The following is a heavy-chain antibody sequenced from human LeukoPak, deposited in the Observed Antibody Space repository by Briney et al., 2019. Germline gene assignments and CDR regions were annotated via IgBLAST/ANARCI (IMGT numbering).Heavy chain of an antibody. CDR3: ASRGSYCSSSSCQNQFYYGMDV. D-gene: IGHD2-2*01. Sequence: QPGRSLRLSCAASGFTFSRYAMHWVRQAPGKGLEWVAAISYDGSNQYYADSVKGRFTISRDNSENTLYLQMNSLRAEDTAVYYCASRGSYCSSSSCQNQFYYGMDVWGQGTTVTVSS. CDR2: ISYDGSNQ. CDR1: GFTFSRYA. J-gene: IGHJ6*02. V-gene: IGHV3-30-3*01.